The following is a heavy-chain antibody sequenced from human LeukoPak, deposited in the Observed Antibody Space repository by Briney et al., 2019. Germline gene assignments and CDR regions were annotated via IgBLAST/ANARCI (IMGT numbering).Heavy chain of an antibody. CDR3: ARQEMAGSWFDP. D-gene: IGHD3-10*01. CDR1: GGSISSGGYY. Sequence: SETLSLTCTVSGGSISSGGYYWSWIRQHPGKGLEWIGYIYYSGSTYYNPSLKSRVTISVDTSKNQFSLKLSSVTAADTAVYYCARQEMAGSWFDPWGQGTLVTVSS. V-gene: IGHV4-31*03. J-gene: IGHJ5*02. CDR2: IYYSGST.